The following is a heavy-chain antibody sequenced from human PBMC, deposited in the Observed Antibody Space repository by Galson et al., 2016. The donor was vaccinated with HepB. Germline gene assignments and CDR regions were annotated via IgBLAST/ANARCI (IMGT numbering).Heavy chain of an antibody. D-gene: IGHD3-10*01. Sequence: SLRLSCAASGFTFDDYAMHWFRQAPGKGLEWVSGISWNSGSIGYADSVKGRFTISRNKFTKTMDLQGSSLRVEDTAVYYCAKEVLDHYGSGSPFDNWGQGTLVTVSS. CDR3: AKEVLDHYGSGSPFDN. CDR2: ISWNSGSI. V-gene: IGHV3-9*01. J-gene: IGHJ4*02. CDR1: GFTFDDYA.